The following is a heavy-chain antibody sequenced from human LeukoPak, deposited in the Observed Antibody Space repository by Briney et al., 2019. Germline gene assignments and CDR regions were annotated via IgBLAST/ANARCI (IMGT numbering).Heavy chain of an antibody. V-gene: IGHV3-23*01. CDR1: GFTFSGYS. Sequence: GRSLRLSCAASGFTFSGYSMSWVRQAPGKGLEWVAGLGRTGEYKYYADSVKGRFTISRDNSKNTLYLQMNSLRAEDTAVYYCAKDGHYDSSGFTLQYWGQGTLVTVSS. CDR2: LGRTGEYK. D-gene: IGHD3-22*01. J-gene: IGHJ1*01. CDR3: AKDGHYDSSGFTLQY.